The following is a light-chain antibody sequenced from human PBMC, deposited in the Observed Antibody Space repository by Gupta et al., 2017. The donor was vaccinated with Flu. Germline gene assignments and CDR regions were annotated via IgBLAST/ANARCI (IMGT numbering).Light chain of an antibody. J-gene: IGKJ4*01. V-gene: IGKV1-39*01. CDR2: AAS. CDR1: QSIGSN. Sequence: GARVTITCRASQSIGSNLNWYQQKPGKAPDLLIYAASNLQNGVPSRFSGSGSGTDFTLTISSLRPEDFATYFCQQSYITPPTFGGGTKVEIK. CDR3: QQSYITPPT.